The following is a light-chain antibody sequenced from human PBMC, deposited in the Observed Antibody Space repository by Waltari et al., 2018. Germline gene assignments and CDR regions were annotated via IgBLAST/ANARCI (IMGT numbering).Light chain of an antibody. Sequence: QSALTQPASVSGSPGQSITISCTGTSSDVGGYHYVSWYQQHPGKAPKLMIYEVSNRPSGVSNRFSGSKSGNTASLTISGLQAEDEADYYCSSYTSSSTTIVFGTGTKVTVL. CDR2: EVS. CDR1: SSDVGGYHY. J-gene: IGLJ1*01. CDR3: SSYTSSSTTIV. V-gene: IGLV2-14*01.